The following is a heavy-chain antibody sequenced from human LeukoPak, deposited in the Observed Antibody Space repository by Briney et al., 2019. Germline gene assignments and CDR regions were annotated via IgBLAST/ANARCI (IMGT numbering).Heavy chain of an antibody. D-gene: IGHD2-15*01. Sequence: SETLSLTCAVYGGSFSGYYWSWIHQPPGKGLEWIGEINHSRSTNYNLSLKSRVTISVDTSKNQFSLKLTSVTAADTAVYYCARAYCSGGTCYSSRGMFDPWGQGTLVTVSS. CDR1: GGSFSGYY. CDR2: INHSRST. V-gene: IGHV4-34*01. CDR3: ARAYCSGGTCYSSRGMFDP. J-gene: IGHJ5*02.